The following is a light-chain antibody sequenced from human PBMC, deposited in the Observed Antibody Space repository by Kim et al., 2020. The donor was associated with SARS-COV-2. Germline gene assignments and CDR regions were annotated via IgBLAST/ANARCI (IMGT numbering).Light chain of an antibody. Sequence: EIVLTQSPATLSLSLGERATLSCRASESVASYLNWYQQKPGQAPTLVIYDASTRATGIPVRFSGTGSGTDFTLTISSLGPEDFAVYYCQQRSSWPYTFGQGTKLEI. J-gene: IGKJ2*01. CDR1: ESVASY. V-gene: IGKV3-11*01. CDR3: QQRSSWPYT. CDR2: DAS.